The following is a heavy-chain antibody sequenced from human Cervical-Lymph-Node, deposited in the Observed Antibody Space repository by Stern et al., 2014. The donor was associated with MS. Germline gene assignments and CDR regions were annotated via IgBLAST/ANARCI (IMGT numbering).Heavy chain of an antibody. D-gene: IGHD4-17*01. CDR3: AREDYGDYYFDY. J-gene: IGHJ4*02. Sequence: QVQLQESGPGLVKPSQTLSLTCTVSGGSISSGSYYWSWIRQPAGKGLEWIGRIYTSGSTNYNPSLKSRVTISVDTSKNQFSLKLSSLTAADTAVYYCAREDYGDYYFDYWGQGTLVTVSS. CDR1: GGSISSGSYY. CDR2: IYTSGST. V-gene: IGHV4-61*02.